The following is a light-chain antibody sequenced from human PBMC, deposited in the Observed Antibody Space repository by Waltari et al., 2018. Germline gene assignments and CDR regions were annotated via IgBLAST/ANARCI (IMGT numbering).Light chain of an antibody. CDR1: QNIRNW. CDR2: GAS. Sequence: DVQMTQSPSTLSASVGDRVTIICRASQNIRNWLAWYQQRPGKAPRLLIYGASTWQTGVPARFSGSGSGTEFTLTINSLQPDDFATYYCQQYNGYFTWTFGQGTKVEIK. V-gene: IGKV1-5*02. CDR3: QQYNGYFTWT. J-gene: IGKJ1*01.